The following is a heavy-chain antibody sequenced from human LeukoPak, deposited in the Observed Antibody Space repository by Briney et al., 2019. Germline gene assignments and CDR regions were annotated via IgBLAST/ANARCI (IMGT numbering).Heavy chain of an antibody. Sequence: GGTLRLSCAASGFTFTTYGMNWVRQAPGKGLEWVSGITGGGETTFYADSVKGRFTISRDNHKNTLYLQMNSLRADDTAVYYCAKDPVYDFWSGYWYYFDYWGQGTLVTVSS. D-gene: IGHD3-3*01. CDR2: ITGGGETT. CDR3: AKDPVYDFWSGYWYYFDY. J-gene: IGHJ4*02. CDR1: GFTFTTYG. V-gene: IGHV3-23*01.